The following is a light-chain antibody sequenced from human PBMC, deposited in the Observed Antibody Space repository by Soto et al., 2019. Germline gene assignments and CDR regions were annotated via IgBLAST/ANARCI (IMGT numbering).Light chain of an antibody. Sequence: EIVLTQSPGTLSLSPGERATLSCRASQSVSGSYLAWYQQKPGQAPRLLIYGASSRATGIPDRFSGSGSGTDFTLTISSLQAEDVAVYYCQQYYTTPLTFGGGTKVDIK. CDR2: GAS. J-gene: IGKJ4*01. V-gene: IGKV3-20*01. CDR1: QSVSGSY. CDR3: QQYYTTPLT.